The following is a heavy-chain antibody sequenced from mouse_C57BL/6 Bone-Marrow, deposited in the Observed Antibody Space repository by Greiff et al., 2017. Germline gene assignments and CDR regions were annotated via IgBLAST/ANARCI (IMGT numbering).Heavy chain of an antibody. V-gene: IGHV7-3*01. CDR1: GFTFPDYY. D-gene: IGHD2-4*01. CDR2: IRNKANGYTT. CDR3: ARCRLRDWYFDV. Sequence: EVHLVESGGGLVQPGGSLSLSCAASGFTFPDYYMSWVRQPPGKALEWLGFIRNKANGYTTEYSASVKGRFTISRDNSQSILYLQMNALRAEDSATYYCARCRLRDWYFDVWGTGTTVTVSS. J-gene: IGHJ1*03.